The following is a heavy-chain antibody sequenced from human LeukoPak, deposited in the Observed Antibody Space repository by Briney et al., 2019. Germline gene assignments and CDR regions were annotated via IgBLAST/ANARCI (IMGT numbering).Heavy chain of an antibody. CDR1: GFTFSSYS. J-gene: IGHJ4*02. CDR2: IRQNGSGI. V-gene: IGHV3-7*01. CDR3: ADPGVGY. D-gene: IGHD2-8*01. Sequence: GGSLRLSCAASGFTFSSYSMNWVRQAPGKGLEWVANIRQNGSGIAYVDSVEGRFTISRDDAQNSLYLEMNRLRVEDTAVYYCADPGVGYWGQGTLVTVSA.